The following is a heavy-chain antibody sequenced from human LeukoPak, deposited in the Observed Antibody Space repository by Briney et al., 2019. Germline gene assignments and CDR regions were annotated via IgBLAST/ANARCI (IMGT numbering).Heavy chain of an antibody. J-gene: IGHJ4*02. CDR1: GYSFTTYW. V-gene: IGHV5-51*01. D-gene: IGHD5-18*01. CDR2: IYPGDSDT. CDR3: ARSLDTAMVNAFDY. Sequence: GESLKISCKASGYSFTTYWIGWVRQMPGKGLEWMGIIYPGDSDTRYSPSFQGQVTISADKSISTAYLQWSSLKASDTAMYYCARSLDTAMVNAFDYWGQGTLVTVSS.